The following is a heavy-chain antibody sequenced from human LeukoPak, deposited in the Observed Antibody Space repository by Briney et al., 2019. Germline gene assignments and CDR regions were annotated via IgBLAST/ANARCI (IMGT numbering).Heavy chain of an antibody. CDR3: AKGLVYSSGWYYFDY. V-gene: IGHV3-9*01. CDR1: GFTFDDYA. CDR2: ISWNSGSV. Sequence: GRSLRLSCAASGFTFDDYAMHWVRQAPGKGLEWVSGISWNSGSVGYADSVKGRFTISRDNAKNSLYLQMNSLRAEDTALYYCAKGLVYSSGWYYFDYWGQGTLVTVSS. J-gene: IGHJ4*02. D-gene: IGHD6-19*01.